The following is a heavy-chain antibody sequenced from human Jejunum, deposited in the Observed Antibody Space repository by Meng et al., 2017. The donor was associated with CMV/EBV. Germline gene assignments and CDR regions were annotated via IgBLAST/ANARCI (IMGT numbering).Heavy chain of an antibody. CDR2: IRFDGRNI. J-gene: IGHJ4*02. CDR3: AKFVRLGYDESDS. V-gene: IGHV3-30*02. Sequence: QVQVGGSGGGAVQPGESLSLSCAASGDTFSNYGMHWVRQAPGKGLEWVAFIRFDGRNIYYADSVNGRFTISRDNSKSTLYLQMNSLRPDDTAVYFCAKFVRLGYDESDSWGRGTLVTVSS. D-gene: IGHD3-22*01. CDR1: GDTFSNYG.